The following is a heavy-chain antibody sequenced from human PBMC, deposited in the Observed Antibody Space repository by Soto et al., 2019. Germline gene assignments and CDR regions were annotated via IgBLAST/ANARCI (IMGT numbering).Heavy chain of an antibody. CDR2: INPNSGGT. Sequence: ASVKVSCKASGYTFTGYYMHWVRQAPGQGLEWMGWINPNSGGTNYAQKFQGRVTMTRDTSISTAYMELSRLRSDDTAVYYCARDPGGSSQYYFDYWGQGTLITVSS. CDR1: GYTFTGYY. V-gene: IGHV1-2*02. J-gene: IGHJ4*02. D-gene: IGHD6-13*01. CDR3: ARDPGGSSQYYFDY.